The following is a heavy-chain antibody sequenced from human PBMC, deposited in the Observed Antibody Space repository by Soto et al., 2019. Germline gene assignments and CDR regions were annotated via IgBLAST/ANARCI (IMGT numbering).Heavy chain of an antibody. V-gene: IGHV1-2*02. CDR3: ARDGGVVGATYWFDP. Sequence: ASVKVSCKASGYTFTGYYMHWVRQAPGQGLEWMGWINPNSGGTNYAQKFQGRVTMTRDTSISTAYMELSRLRSDDTAVYYCARDGGVVGATYWFDPWGQGTLVTVSS. CDR1: GYTFTGYY. J-gene: IGHJ5*02. CDR2: INPNSGGT. D-gene: IGHD1-26*01.